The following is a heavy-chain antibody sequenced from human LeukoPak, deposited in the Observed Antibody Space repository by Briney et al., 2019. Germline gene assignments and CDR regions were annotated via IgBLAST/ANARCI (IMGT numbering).Heavy chain of an antibody. D-gene: IGHD3-9*01. Sequence: ASVKVSCKASGYTFTSYYMHWVRQAPGQGLEWMGIINPSGGSTSYGQKFQGRLTMTRDTSTSTVFMELSRLRSEATAVYYCASDVDILTGQDYWGQGTLVTASS. CDR1: GYTFTSYY. V-gene: IGHV1-46*01. CDR2: INPSGGST. J-gene: IGHJ4*02. CDR3: ASDVDILTGQDY.